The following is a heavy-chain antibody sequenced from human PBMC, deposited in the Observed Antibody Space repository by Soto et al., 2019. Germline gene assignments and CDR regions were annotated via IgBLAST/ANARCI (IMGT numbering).Heavy chain of an antibody. D-gene: IGHD6-19*01. V-gene: IGHV1-2*02. CDR1: GYTFTGYY. Sequence: ASGKVSCKASGYTFTGYYMHWVRQAPGQGLEWMGWINPNSGGTNYAQKFQGRVTMTRDTSISTAYMELSRLRSDDTAVYYCARVHSSGWYRDFDYWGQGTLVTVSS. J-gene: IGHJ4*02. CDR3: ARVHSSGWYRDFDY. CDR2: INPNSGGT.